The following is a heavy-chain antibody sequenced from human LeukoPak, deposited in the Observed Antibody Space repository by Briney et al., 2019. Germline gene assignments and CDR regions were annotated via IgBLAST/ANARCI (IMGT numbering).Heavy chain of an antibody. Sequence: GGSLRLSCAASGFTFRSYWMRWVRQAPGKGLEWVASINPGGNKKYSADSVKGRFTISRDNAENSLYLQMNSLRVEDTAFYYCARDLAYSRLDYWGQGMLVTVSS. CDR3: ARDLAYSRLDY. V-gene: IGHV3-7*01. D-gene: IGHD5-18*01. CDR2: INPGGNKK. CDR1: GFTFRSYW. J-gene: IGHJ4*02.